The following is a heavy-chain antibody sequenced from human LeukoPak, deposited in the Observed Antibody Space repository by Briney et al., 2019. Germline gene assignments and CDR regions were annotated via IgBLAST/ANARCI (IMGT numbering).Heavy chain of an antibody. J-gene: IGHJ4*02. D-gene: IGHD1-26*01. V-gene: IGHV4-4*07. CDR3: ARDLGSYWRYYFDY. Sequence: SETLSLTCTVSGGSISSYYWSWIRQPAGKGLEWIGRIYTSGSTNYNPSLKSRVTVSVDTSKNQFSLKLSSVTAADTAVYYCARDLGSYWRYYFDYWGQGTLVTVSS. CDR2: IYTSGST. CDR1: GGSISSYY.